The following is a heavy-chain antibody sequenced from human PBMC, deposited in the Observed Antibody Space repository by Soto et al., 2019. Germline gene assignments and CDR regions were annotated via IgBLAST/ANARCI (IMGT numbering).Heavy chain of an antibody. V-gene: IGHV1-3*01. J-gene: IGHJ6*02. CDR3: GISRYDSRYLYYGMDV. CDR1: GYTFTSYA. Sequence: ASVKVSCKASGYTFTSYAMHWVRQAPGQRLEWMGWINAGNGNTNYAQNFQGRITIIADEPTTTAHMELSSLRSEDTAMYYCGISRYDSRYLYYGMDVWGQGTTVTVSS. CDR2: INAGNGNT. D-gene: IGHD3-22*01.